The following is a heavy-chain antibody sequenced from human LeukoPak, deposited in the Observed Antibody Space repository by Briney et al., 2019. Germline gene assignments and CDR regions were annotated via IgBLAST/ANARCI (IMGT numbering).Heavy chain of an antibody. J-gene: IGHJ4*02. Sequence: SETLSLTCTVSGGSISSGGYYWSWIRQHPGKGLEWIGYIYYSGSSYYNPSLKSRVTISVDPSKNQFSLKLSSVTAAATAVYYCARVANNYDFWSGYYLGEGYYFDYWGQGTLVTVSS. CDR2: IYYSGSS. V-gene: IGHV4-31*03. D-gene: IGHD3-3*01. CDR1: GGSISSGGYY. CDR3: ARVANNYDFWSGYYLGEGYYFDY.